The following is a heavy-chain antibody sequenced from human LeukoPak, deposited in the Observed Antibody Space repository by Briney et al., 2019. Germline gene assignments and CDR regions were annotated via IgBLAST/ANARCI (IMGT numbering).Heavy chain of an antibody. CDR1: GGTFSSYA. Sequence: ASVKVSCKASGGTFSSYAISWVRQAPGQGLEWMGGIIPIFGTANYAQKFQGRVTITADESTSTAYMELSSLRSEDTAVYYCARVEAHYDSSGYDDHWGQGTLVTVSS. CDR2: IIPIFGTA. D-gene: IGHD3-22*01. J-gene: IGHJ4*02. CDR3: ARVEAHYDSSGYDDH. V-gene: IGHV1-69*13.